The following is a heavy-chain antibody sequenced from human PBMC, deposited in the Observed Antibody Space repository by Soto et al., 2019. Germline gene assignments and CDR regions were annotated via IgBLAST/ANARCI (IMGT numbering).Heavy chain of an antibody. V-gene: IGHV1-46*01. Sequence: QVQLVQSGTEVKKPGASVKVSCKASGYTFLGFYIHWVRQAPGQGLEWMGFINPSGGSTTYAQQFQRRPTMTRDTSTSTVYMELISMRSEDTAIYYCARDKPFSSGYWGQGTLVT. CDR2: INPSGGST. D-gene: IGHD3-3*02. J-gene: IGHJ4*02. CDR1: GYTFLGFY. CDR3: ARDKPFSSGY.